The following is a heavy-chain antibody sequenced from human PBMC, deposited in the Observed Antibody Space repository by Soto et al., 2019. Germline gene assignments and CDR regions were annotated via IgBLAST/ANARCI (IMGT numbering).Heavy chain of an antibody. J-gene: IGHJ4*02. D-gene: IGHD2-2*02. CDR1: GYTLTGYY. V-gene: IGHV1-2*04. Sequence: ASVKVSCKASGYTLTGYYMHWVRQAPGQGLEWMGWINPNSGGTNYAQKFQGWVTMTRDTSISTAYMELSRLRSDDTAVYYCARVEVRCSSTSCYNPKYYFDYWGQGTLVTVSS. CDR3: ARVEVRCSSTSCYNPKYYFDY. CDR2: INPNSGGT.